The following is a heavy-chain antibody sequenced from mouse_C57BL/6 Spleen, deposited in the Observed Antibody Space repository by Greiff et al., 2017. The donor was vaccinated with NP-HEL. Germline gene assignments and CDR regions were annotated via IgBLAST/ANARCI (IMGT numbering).Heavy chain of an antibody. CDR3: ARDRYYGNLYYYAMDY. D-gene: IGHD2-1*01. J-gene: IGHJ4*01. CDR2: ISSGSSTI. Sequence: EVKLMESGGGLVKPGGSLKLSCAASGFTFSDYGMHWVRQAPEKGLEWVAYISSGSSTIYYADTVKGRFTISRDNAKNTLFLQMTSLRSEDTAMYYCARDRYYGNLYYYAMDYWGQGTSVTVSS. CDR1: GFTFSDYG. V-gene: IGHV5-17*01.